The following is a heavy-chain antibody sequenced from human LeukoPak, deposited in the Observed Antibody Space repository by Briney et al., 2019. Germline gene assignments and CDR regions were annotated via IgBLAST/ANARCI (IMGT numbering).Heavy chain of an antibody. J-gene: IGHJ4*02. CDR2: ISYDGKT. V-gene: IGHV4-59*01. CDR1: GASINSYR. D-gene: IGHD3-22*01. CDR3: TKGYYEPFNR. Sequence: SETLSITCNVSGASINSYRWNWIRQPPGKGLEWIGYISYDGKTNYNPSLKSRLTLSVDTSKNQFSLNLNSVTAADTARYYCTKGYYEPFNRRGQGTLVTVTS.